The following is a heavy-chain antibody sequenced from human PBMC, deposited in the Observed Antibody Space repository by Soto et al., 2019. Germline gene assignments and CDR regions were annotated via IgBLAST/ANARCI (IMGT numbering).Heavy chain of an antibody. D-gene: IGHD3-16*02. CDR3: ARGFPLWFDP. J-gene: IGHJ5*02. Sequence: ASVKVSCKASGNTIPNYAIHWVRQAPGQRLEWMGWINGGNGNTYYSEHFQGRVTFTRDTSIGTVYMELSSLTSEDTAVYYCARGFPLWFDPWGQGTLVTVSS. CDR2: INGGNGNT. CDR1: GNTIPNYA. V-gene: IGHV1-3*01.